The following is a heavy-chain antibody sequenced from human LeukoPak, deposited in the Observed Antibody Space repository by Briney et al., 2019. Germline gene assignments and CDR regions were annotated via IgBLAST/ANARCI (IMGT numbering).Heavy chain of an antibody. V-gene: IGHV4-34*01. Sequence: SETLSLTCAVYGGSFSGYYWSWIRQPPGKGLEWIGEINHSGSTNYDPSLKSRVTISVDTSKNQFSLKLSSVTAADTAVYYCARTSGYWGQGTLVTVSS. CDR2: INHSGST. CDR1: GGSFSGYY. J-gene: IGHJ4*02. CDR3: ARTSGY.